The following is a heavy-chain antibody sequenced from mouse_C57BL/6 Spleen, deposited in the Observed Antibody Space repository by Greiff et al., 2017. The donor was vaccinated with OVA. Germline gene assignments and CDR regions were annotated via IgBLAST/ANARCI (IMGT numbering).Heavy chain of an antibody. D-gene: IGHD1-1*01. CDR1: GYSITSGYY. V-gene: IGHV3-6*01. J-gene: IGHJ4*01. CDR2: ISYDGSN. CDR3: AREGGSTVVAGMDY. Sequence: DVKLQESGPGLVKPSQSLSLTCSVPGYSITSGYYWNWIRQFPGNKLEWMGYISYDGSNNYNPSLKNRISITRDTSKNQFFLKLNSVTTEDTATYYCAREGGSTVVAGMDYWGQGTSVTVSS.